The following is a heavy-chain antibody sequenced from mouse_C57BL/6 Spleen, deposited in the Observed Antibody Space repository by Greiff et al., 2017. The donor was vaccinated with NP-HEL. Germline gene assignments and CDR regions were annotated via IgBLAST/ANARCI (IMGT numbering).Heavy chain of an antibody. CDR3: ARGDGYYHYAMDY. CDR1: GYTFTSYG. Sequence: QVQLQQSGAELARPGASVKLSCKASGYTFTSYGISWVKQRTGQGLEWIGEIYPRSGNTYYNEKFKGKATLTADKSSSTAYMELRSLTSEDSAVYFCARGDGYYHYAMDYWGQGTSVTVSS. D-gene: IGHD2-3*01. CDR2: IYPRSGNT. J-gene: IGHJ4*01. V-gene: IGHV1-81*01.